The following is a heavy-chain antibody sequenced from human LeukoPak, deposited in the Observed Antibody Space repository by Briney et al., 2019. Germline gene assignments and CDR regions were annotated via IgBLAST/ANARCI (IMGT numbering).Heavy chain of an antibody. D-gene: IGHD3-22*01. V-gene: IGHV3-30*02. CDR2: IRYDRRNQ. Sequence: GGSLRLSCAASGFTFSSYGTHWVRQAPGKGLEWVAFIRYDRRNQYYADSVKGRFTISRDNSKNTLYLQMNSLRAEDTAVYYCAKDYSDSSGYFRVPHVFDFWGQGTLVTVSS. J-gene: IGHJ4*02. CDR3: AKDYSDSSGYFRVPHVFDF. CDR1: GFTFSSYG.